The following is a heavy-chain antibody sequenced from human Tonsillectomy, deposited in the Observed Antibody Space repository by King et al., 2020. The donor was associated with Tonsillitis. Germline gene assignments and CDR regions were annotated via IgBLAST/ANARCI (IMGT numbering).Heavy chain of an antibody. J-gene: IGHJ6*03. CDR1: GGSFSGYY. CDR2: INQSGST. V-gene: IGHV4-34*01. CDR3: ARVGALHYYYYMDV. D-gene: IGHD3-16*01. Sequence: VQLQQWGAGLLKPSETLYLTCAVYGGSFSGYYWSWIRQTPGKGLEWIGEINQSGSTNYNPSLKSRVTISVDTSKNQFSLKLSSVTAADTAVYYCARVGALHYYYYMDVWGKGTTVTVSS.